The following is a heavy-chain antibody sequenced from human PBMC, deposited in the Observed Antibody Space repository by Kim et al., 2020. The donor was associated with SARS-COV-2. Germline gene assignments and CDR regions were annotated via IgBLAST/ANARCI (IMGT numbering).Heavy chain of an antibody. Sequence: ASVKVSCKASGYTFTGYYMHWVRQAPGQGLEWMGWINPNSGGTNYAQKFQGRVTMTRDTSISTAYMELSRLRSDDTAVYYCARDQEDSGYDSHWPNWFDPWGQGTLVTVSS. D-gene: IGHD5-12*01. CDR3: ARDQEDSGYDSHWPNWFDP. J-gene: IGHJ5*02. CDR1: GYTFTGYY. CDR2: INPNSGGT. V-gene: IGHV1-2*02.